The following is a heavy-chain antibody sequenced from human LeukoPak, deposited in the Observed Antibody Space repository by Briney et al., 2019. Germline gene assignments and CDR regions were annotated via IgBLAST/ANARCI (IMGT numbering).Heavy chain of an antibody. Sequence: GGSLRLSCAASGFKLIGYSMNWVRQAPGKGLEWVSYINSSSGTIIYAASVKGRFTISRDNAKNSLYLQMNSLRAEDTAVYYCAKEGDNTGYRYFDDWGQGTLVTVSS. CDR3: AKEGDNTGYRYFDD. CDR2: INSSSGTI. J-gene: IGHJ4*02. V-gene: IGHV3-48*04. D-gene: IGHD3-22*01. CDR1: GFKLIGYS.